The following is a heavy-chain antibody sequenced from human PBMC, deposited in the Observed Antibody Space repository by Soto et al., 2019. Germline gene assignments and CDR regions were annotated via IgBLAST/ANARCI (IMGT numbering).Heavy chain of an antibody. CDR1: GGTFSSYT. CDR3: ARDRAVATIFGRGYYGMDV. V-gene: IGHV1-69*08. D-gene: IGHD5-12*01. CDR2: IIPILGIA. Sequence: QVQLVQSGAEVKKPGSSVKVSCKASGGTFSSYTISWVRQAPGQGLEWMGRIIPILGIANYAQKFQGRVTITADKSTSXAXXELSSLRSEDTAVYYCARDRAVATIFGRGYYGMDVWGQGTTVTVSS. J-gene: IGHJ6*02.